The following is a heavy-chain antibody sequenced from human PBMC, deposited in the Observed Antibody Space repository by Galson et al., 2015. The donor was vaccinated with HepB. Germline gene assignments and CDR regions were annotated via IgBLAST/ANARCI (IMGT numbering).Heavy chain of an antibody. CDR3: ARWETDGPNWNDGHYYYYMDV. D-gene: IGHD1-1*01. J-gene: IGHJ6*03. V-gene: IGHV1-2*02. CDR2: INPNSGGT. Sequence: SVKVSCKVSGYTFTGYYMHWVRQAPGQGLEWMGWINPNSGGTNYAQKFQGRVTMTRDTSISTAYMELSRLRSDDTAVYYCARWETDGPNWNDGHYYYYMDVWGKGTTVTVSS. CDR1: GYTFTGYY.